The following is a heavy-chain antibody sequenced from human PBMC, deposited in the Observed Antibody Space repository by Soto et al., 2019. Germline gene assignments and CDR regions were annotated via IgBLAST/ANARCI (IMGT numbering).Heavy chain of an antibody. V-gene: IGHV1-69*01. Sequence: QVQLVQSGAEVKKPGSSVKVSCKASGGTFSSDAISWVRQAPGQGLEWMGGIIPIFGTANYAQKFQGRVTIAADESTSTADMELSSVRSEDTAVYYCAINTPRSGWYSYYGMDVCGQGTTVTVAS. D-gene: IGHD6-19*01. J-gene: IGHJ6*02. CDR1: GGTFSSDA. CDR2: IIPIFGTA. CDR3: AINTPRSGWYSYYGMDV.